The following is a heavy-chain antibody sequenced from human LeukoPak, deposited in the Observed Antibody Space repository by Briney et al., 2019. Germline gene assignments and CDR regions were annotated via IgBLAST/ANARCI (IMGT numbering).Heavy chain of an antibody. Sequence: ASVKVSCKASGYIFSGYYMHRLRQAPGQGLEWMGWINPNSGGADYAQKFQGRVTMTRDTSISTAYMALSRLRSDDTAVYYCAKGPPEYCSGGSCHSGRNWIDPWGQGTLVTVSS. V-gene: IGHV1-2*02. CDR1: GYIFSGYY. CDR3: AKGPPEYCSGGSCHSGRNWIDP. CDR2: INPNSGGA. J-gene: IGHJ5*02. D-gene: IGHD2-15*01.